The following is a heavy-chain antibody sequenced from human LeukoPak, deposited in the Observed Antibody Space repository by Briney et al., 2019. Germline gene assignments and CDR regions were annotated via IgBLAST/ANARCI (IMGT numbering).Heavy chain of an antibody. D-gene: IGHD6-13*01. CDR2: INPNSGGT. V-gene: IGHV1-2*06. J-gene: IGHJ4*02. Sequence: HGASVKVSCKASGYTFTGYYMHWVRQAPGQGLEWMGRINPNSGGTNYAQKFQGRVTMTRDTSISTAYMELSRLRSDDTAVYHCARVAWSGSYSSSRLSLDYWGQGTLVTVSS. CDR1: GYTFTGYY. CDR3: ARVAWSGSYSSSRLSLDY.